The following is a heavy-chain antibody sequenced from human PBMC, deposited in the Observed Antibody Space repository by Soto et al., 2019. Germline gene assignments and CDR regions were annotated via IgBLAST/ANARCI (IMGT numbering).Heavy chain of an antibody. V-gene: IGHV3-30*18. CDR3: AKEGGSGSYTTD. CDR1: GFTFSSYG. J-gene: IGHJ4*02. D-gene: IGHD3-10*01. Sequence: PXGSLEISCAASGFTFSSYGMHWVRQAPGKGLEWVAVISYDGSNKHYADSVKGRFTISRDNSKNTLYLQMNSLRAEDTAVYYCAKEGGSGSYTTDWGQGTLVTVSS. CDR2: ISYDGSNK.